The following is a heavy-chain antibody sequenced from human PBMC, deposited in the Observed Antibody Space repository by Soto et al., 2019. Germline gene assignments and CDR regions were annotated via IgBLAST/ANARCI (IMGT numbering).Heavy chain of an antibody. CDR2: IFHSEIT. Sequence: ETLSLTCFISGGSFSNDYWTWIRQSPGKGLEWIGYIFHSEITDYNPSVKSRVTISKDKSRNLFSLNLTSVTAADTAVYYCARDRYFYDSRGYYRTLDSWGQGTLGTVSS. D-gene: IGHD3-22*01. J-gene: IGHJ5*01. CDR1: GGSFSNDY. V-gene: IGHV4-59*01. CDR3: ARDRYFYDSRGYYRTLDS.